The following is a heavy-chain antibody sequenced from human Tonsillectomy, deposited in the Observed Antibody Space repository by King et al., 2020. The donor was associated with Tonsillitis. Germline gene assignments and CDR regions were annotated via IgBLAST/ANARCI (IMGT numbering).Heavy chain of an antibody. V-gene: IGHV3-30*04. CDR3: ARDGSSWLDNYFDY. CDR2: ISYDGSNK. D-gene: IGHD6-19*01. Sequence: VQLVESGGGVVQPGRSLRLSCAASGFTFSTYAMHWVRQAPGKGLEWVAVISYDGSNKYYADSVKGRFTISRDNSKNTLYLQMNSLRAEDTAVYYCARDGSSWLDNYFDYWGQGTLVTVSS. J-gene: IGHJ4*02. CDR1: GFTFSTYA.